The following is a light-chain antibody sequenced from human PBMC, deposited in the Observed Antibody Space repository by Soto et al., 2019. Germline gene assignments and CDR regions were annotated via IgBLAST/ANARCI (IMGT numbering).Light chain of an antibody. Sequence: DVHMTQSPSTLSASVGDRVTITCRASQSISSWLAWYQQKPGKAPKLLIYDASSLESGVPSRFSGSGSGTEFTLTIISLQPDDFATYYCQQYNSYSVTFGGGTKVDIK. CDR1: QSISSW. CDR2: DAS. CDR3: QQYNSYSVT. V-gene: IGKV1-5*01. J-gene: IGKJ4*01.